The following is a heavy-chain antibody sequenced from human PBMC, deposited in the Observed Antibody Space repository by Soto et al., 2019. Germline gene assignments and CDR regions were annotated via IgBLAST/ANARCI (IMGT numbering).Heavy chain of an antibody. CDR1: GYTVTGYY. CDR2: VNPNSGGT. Sequence: ASVKVSCKASGYTVTGYYMHWVRQAPGQGLEWMGWVNPNSGGTNYAQKFQGWVTMTRDTSISTAYMELSRLRSDDTAVYYCARDARNDFWSGYYLTSEGDAFDIWGQGTMVTVSS. CDR3: ARDARNDFWSGYYLTSEGDAFDI. J-gene: IGHJ3*02. D-gene: IGHD3-3*01. V-gene: IGHV1-2*04.